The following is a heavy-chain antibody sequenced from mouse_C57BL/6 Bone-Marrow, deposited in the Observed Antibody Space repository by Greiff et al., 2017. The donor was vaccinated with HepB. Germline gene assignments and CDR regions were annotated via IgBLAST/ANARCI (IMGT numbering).Heavy chain of an antibody. J-gene: IGHJ1*03. Sequence: EVHLVESEGGLVQPGRSMKLSCTASGFTFSDYYMAWVRQVPEKGLEWVANINYDGSSTYYLDSLKSRFIISRDNAKNILYLQMSSLKSEDTATYYCARDGVYYGSSYWYFDVWGTGTTVTVSS. V-gene: IGHV5-16*01. CDR2: INYDGSST. CDR1: GFTFSDYY. D-gene: IGHD1-1*01. CDR3: ARDGVYYGSSYWYFDV.